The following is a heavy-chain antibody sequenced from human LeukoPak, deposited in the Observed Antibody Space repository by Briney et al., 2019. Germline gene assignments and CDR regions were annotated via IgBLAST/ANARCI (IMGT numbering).Heavy chain of an antibody. Sequence: PGGSLRLSCAASGFTFSSYAMSWVRQAPGKGLEWVSAISGSGGSTYYADSVKGRFTISRDNSKNTLYLQMNSLRAEDTAVYYCAKTNEDYDFWSGYYGLWGQGTLVTVSS. J-gene: IGHJ4*02. D-gene: IGHD3-3*01. CDR1: GFTFSSYA. CDR2: ISGSGGST. V-gene: IGHV3-23*01. CDR3: AKTNEDYDFWSGYYGL.